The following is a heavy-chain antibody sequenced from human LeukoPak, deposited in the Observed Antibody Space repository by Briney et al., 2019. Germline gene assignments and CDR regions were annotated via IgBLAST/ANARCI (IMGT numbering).Heavy chain of an antibody. CDR2: ISWNSGSI. J-gene: IGHJ4*02. Sequence: SGGSLRLSCAASGFTFDDYAMHWVRQAPGKCLEWVSGISWNSGSIGYADSVKGRFTISRDNAKNSLYLQMNSLRAEDTAVYYCARDVYCSGGSCYSPSDFDYWGQGTLVTVSS. CDR1: GFTFDDYA. V-gene: IGHV3-9*01. D-gene: IGHD2-15*01. CDR3: ARDVYCSGGSCYSPSDFDY.